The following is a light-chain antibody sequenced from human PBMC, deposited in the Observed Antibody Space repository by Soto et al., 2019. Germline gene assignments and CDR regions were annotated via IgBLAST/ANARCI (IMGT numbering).Light chain of an antibody. Sequence: EIVLTQSPGTLSLSPGEGATLSCRASQSVSISYLAWYQQKPGQTPRLLIYGASSRATGIPDRFSGSGSGTHFTLTISRLEPEDFAVYYCHQYGSSPQTFGQGTKVEIK. CDR1: QSVSISY. V-gene: IGKV3-20*01. CDR2: GAS. J-gene: IGKJ1*01. CDR3: HQYGSSPQT.